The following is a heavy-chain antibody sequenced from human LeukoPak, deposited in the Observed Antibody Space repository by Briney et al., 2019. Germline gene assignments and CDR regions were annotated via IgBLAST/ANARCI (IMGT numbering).Heavy chain of an antibody. CDR3: ARQIFYSGSYYWSAFDI. V-gene: IGHV3-11*01. CDR1: GFTFSYYY. D-gene: IGHD1-26*01. Sequence: AGSLRFSCAASGFTFSYYYMSWLRQAPGKGLEGVSYLSSSGSTIYYADSVKGRFTISRDNAKNSLYLQMNSLRAEDTAVYYCARQIFYSGSYYWSAFDIWGQGTMVTVSS. CDR2: LSSSGSTI. J-gene: IGHJ3*02.